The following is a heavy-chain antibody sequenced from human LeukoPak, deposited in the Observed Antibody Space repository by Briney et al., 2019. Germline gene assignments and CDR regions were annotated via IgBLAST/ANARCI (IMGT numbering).Heavy chain of an antibody. J-gene: IGHJ4*02. CDR1: GYTFTSYG. D-gene: IGHD3-3*01. CDR3: ARGAYNLHYDFWSGPFDY. CDR2: ISAYNGNT. V-gene: IGHV1-18*01. Sequence: ASVKVSCKASGYTFTSYGISWVRQAPGQGLEWMGWISAYNGNTNYAQKFQGRVTMTRDTSISTAYMELSRLRSDDTAVYYCARGAYNLHYDFWSGPFDYWGQGTLVTVSS.